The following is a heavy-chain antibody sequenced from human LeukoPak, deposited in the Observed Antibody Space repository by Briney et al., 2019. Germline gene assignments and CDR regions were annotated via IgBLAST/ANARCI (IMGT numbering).Heavy chain of an antibody. CDR2: IYYSGST. CDR3: ARDAYYYDSSGYYRFDY. Sequence: SETLSLTCTVSGGSISSSSYYWGWIRQPPGKGLEWIGSIYYSGSTYYNPSLKSRVTISVDTSKNQFSLKLSSVTAADTAVYYCARDAYYYDSSGYYRFDYWGQGTLVTVSS. CDR1: GGSISSSSYY. V-gene: IGHV4-39*07. J-gene: IGHJ4*02. D-gene: IGHD3-22*01.